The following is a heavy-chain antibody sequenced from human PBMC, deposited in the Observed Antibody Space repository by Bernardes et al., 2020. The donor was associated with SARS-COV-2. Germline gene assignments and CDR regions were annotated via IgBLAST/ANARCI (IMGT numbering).Heavy chain of an antibody. CDR1: GFTFGDYA. Sequence: GGSLRLSCEASGFTFGDYAITWVRQAPGQGLQWVSTLSGPGDFAYYADSVKGRFTISRDNFKNTLYLQMNRLRVDDTAMYFCAKDPPFDPWGQGSLVAVSS. J-gene: IGHJ5*02. V-gene: IGHV3-23*01. CDR2: LSGPGDFA. CDR3: AKDPPFDP.